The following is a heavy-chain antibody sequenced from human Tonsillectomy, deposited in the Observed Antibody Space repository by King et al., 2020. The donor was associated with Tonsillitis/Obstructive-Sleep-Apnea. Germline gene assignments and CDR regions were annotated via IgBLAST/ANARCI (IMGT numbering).Heavy chain of an antibody. CDR2: IYTGGEA. D-gene: IGHD3-10*01. Sequence: VQLVGSGGGFIQPGGVPGLSCSASGVFLSGSHMTWVRQGPGEGGGWGLNIYTGGEAYYPHSVKGRFTISRDNSKKTLYPQSNSLRAEDTAVYYCARCRGNTLVQSWGQGTLVTVSS. J-gene: IGHJ5*02. V-gene: IGHV3-53*01. CDR1: GVFLSGSH. CDR3: ARCRGNTLVQS.